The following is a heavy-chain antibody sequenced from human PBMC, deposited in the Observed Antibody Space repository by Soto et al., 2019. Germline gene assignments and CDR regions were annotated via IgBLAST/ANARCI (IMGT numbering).Heavy chain of an antibody. D-gene: IGHD3-22*01. V-gene: IGHV1-46*01. CDR1: GYIFANHY. Sequence: QVQLVQSGAEVEKPGASMKVSCKASGYIFANHYIHWVRQAPGQGLEWMGIINPSGGSTNYLQKFQGRVTMTRDTSTSTVYMERSSLRSEYTAVYFCARADYYDGSGFYYDSCCQGTLVTVSS. CDR2: INPSGGST. CDR3: ARADYYDGSGFYYDS. J-gene: IGHJ5*01.